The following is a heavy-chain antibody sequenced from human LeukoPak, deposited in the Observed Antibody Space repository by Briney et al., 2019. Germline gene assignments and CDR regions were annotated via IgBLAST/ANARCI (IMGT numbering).Heavy chain of an antibody. Sequence: GASVKVSCKASGYSFNTYGISWVRQAPGQGLEWMGWISAYNGNTNYAQKLQGRVTMTTDTSTSTAYMELRSLRSDDTAVYYCARGGRRVTMIRGVIITPLDYWGQGTLVTVSS. V-gene: IGHV1-18*01. D-gene: IGHD3-10*01. CDR3: ARGGRRVTMIRGVIITPLDY. J-gene: IGHJ4*02. CDR1: GYSFNTYG. CDR2: ISAYNGNT.